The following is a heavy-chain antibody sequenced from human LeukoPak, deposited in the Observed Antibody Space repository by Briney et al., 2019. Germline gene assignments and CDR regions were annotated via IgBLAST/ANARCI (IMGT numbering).Heavy chain of an antibody. CDR1: GGTFSSYA. D-gene: IGHD6-13*01. J-gene: IGHJ4*02. CDR3: ATHSSSWNPGPFDY. Sequence: ASVKVSCKASGGTFSSYAISWVRQAPGQGLEWMGGIIPIFGTANYAQKFQGRVTITADESTSTAYMELSSLRSEDTAVYYCATHSSSWNPGPFDYWGQGTLVTVSS. CDR2: IIPIFGTA. V-gene: IGHV1-69*13.